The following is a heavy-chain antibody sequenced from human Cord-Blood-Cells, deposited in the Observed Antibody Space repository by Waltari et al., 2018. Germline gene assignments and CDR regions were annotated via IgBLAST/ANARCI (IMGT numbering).Heavy chain of an antibody. Sequence: EVQLLESGGGLVQPGGSLRLSCAASGFTFSSYAMSWGRQAPGKGLEGVLASSGGGGRTYYAAAGKGRFTISRDNSKNTLYLQMNSLRAEDTAVYYCAKDQFGLGYWGQGTLVTVSS. CDR3: AKDQFGLGY. J-gene: IGHJ4*02. V-gene: IGHV3-23*01. CDR2: SSGGGGRT. D-gene: IGHD3-10*01. CDR1: GFTFSSYA.